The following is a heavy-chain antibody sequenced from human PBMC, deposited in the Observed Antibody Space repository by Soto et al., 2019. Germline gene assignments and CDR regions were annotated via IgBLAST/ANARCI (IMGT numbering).Heavy chain of an antibody. D-gene: IGHD5-12*01. J-gene: IGHJ6*01. CDR2: IYYSGNT. V-gene: IGHV4-59*02. CDR1: GGSVSSHY. CDR3: ARDSGYGYYFYGMDV. Sequence: SETLSLTCSVSGGSVSSHYWSWIRQPPGKGLEWIGYIYYSGNTNYNPSLKSRLTISVDTSKNQFSLKLNSVTPADTAVYYCARDSGYGYYFYGMDVWGQGTAVTVSS.